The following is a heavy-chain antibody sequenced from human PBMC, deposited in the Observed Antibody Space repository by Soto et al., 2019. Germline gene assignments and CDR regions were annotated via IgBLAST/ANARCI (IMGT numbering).Heavy chain of an antibody. CDR3: AARPYYYYGLDV. CDR1: GFYITPPGYS. CDR2: VYHNGNA. Sequence: ILSRSSTFSGFYITPPGYSWSWIRQPPGKAPEWIGYVYHNGNAYPKPSLKSRVTISLDGAKNQFSLKMTSVTAADTGLYYCAARPYYYYGLDVWGQGTTVPVSS. V-gene: IGHV4-30-2*01. D-gene: IGHD3-10*01. J-gene: IGHJ6*02.